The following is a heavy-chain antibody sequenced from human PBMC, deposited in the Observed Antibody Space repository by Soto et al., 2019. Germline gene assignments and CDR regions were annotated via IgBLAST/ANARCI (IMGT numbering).Heavy chain of an antibody. CDR1: GYTFTSYA. CDR3: AKDRPRRTSGYFFDY. J-gene: IGHJ4*02. V-gene: IGHV1-3*01. CDR2: INPGNGNT. D-gene: IGHD1-1*01. Sequence: ASVKVSCKASGYTFTSYAMHWVRQAPGQRLEWMGWINPGNGNTKYSQRFQGRVTITRDTSASTAYMELSSLRSEDTAVYHCAKDRPRRTSGYFFDYWGQGTPVTVSS.